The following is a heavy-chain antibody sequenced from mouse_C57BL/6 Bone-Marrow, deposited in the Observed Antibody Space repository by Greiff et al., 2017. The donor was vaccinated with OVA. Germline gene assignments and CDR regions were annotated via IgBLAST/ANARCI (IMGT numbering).Heavy chain of an antibody. Sequence: EVKLVESGGGLVKPGGSLKLSCAASGFTFSSYAMSWVRQTPEQRLEWVATISDGGSFTYYPDNVKGRFTISRDNATNNLYLQMSHLKSADTAMYYCCRESEAMDYWGQGTSVTVSS. J-gene: IGHJ4*01. CDR3: CRESEAMDY. V-gene: IGHV5-4*03. D-gene: IGHD3-1*01. CDR1: GFTFSSYA. CDR2: ISDGGSFT.